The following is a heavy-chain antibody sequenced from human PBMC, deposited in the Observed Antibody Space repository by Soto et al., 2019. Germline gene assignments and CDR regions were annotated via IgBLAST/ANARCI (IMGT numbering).Heavy chain of an antibody. Sequence: SETLSLTCTVSGGSISSYYWSWIRQPPGKGLEWIGYIYYSGSTNYNPSLKSRVTISVDTSKNQFSLKLSSVTAADTAVYYCARAEDIVVANWFDPWGQGTLVTVSS. CDR1: GGSISSYY. CDR3: ARAEDIVVANWFDP. CDR2: IYYSGST. D-gene: IGHD2-15*01. J-gene: IGHJ5*02. V-gene: IGHV4-59*01.